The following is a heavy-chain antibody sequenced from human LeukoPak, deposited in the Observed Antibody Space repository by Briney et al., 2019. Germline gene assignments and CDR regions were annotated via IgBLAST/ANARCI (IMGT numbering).Heavy chain of an antibody. CDR1: GGTFRSYA. J-gene: IGHJ4*02. CDR2: IIPIFGSA. V-gene: IGHV1-69*13. CDR3: ALFDSEYSSGPPRDY. Sequence: SVKVSCKASGGTFRSYAISWVRQAPGQGLEWMGGIIPIFGSANYAQKFQDRVTITADESTTTAYMEVSSLRSEDTAVYYCALFDSEYSSGPPRDYWGQGTLVTVSS. D-gene: IGHD6-19*01.